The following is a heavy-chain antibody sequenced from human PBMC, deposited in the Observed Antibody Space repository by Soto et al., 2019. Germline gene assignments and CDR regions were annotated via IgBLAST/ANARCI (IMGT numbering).Heavy chain of an antibody. D-gene: IGHD2-15*01. Sequence: QVQLVESGGGVVQPGGSLRLSCTTSGFTFNTYGMYWVRQAPGKGLEWVAIIWYDGSNKYYGDSVKGRFTISRDNSKNTLYLPMNSLRAEDTALYYCARGDCTGAYCYSWTFNYGVDVWGQGTTVTVSS. J-gene: IGHJ6*02. CDR1: GFTFNTYG. CDR3: ARGDCTGAYCYSWTFNYGVDV. V-gene: IGHV3-33*08. CDR2: IWYDGSNK.